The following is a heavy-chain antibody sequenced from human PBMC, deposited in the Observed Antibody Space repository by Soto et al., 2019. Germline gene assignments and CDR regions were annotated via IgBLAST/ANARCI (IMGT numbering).Heavy chain of an antibody. V-gene: IGHV3-23*01. CDR2: VSGSGTDT. CDR3: AELEEAGGLVTSYIDY. Sequence: EVQLLESGGGLVRPGGSLRLSCVASGFTFTNYGVSWVRQAPGKGLEWVSGVSGSGTDTRYADSVKGRFTLSRDNSKNTLYLQMRSVRAEDTGVYYCAELEEAGGLVTSYIDYWGQGTLVTVSS. D-gene: IGHD3-3*01. CDR1: GFTFTNYG. J-gene: IGHJ4*02.